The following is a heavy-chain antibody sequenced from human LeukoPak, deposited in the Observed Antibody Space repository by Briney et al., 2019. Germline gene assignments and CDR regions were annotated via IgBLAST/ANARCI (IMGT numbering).Heavy chain of an antibody. V-gene: IGHV1-2*02. CDR2: INPYSGGT. Sequence: ASVKVSCKASGYTFTGHYMHWVRQAPRQGLEWMGWINPYSGGTHYALIFQDRVTMTRDTSISTAYMELSRLRSDDTAVYYCARRIAGRLINDAFDIWGQGTMVTVSS. J-gene: IGHJ3*02. CDR1: GYTFTGHY. CDR3: ARRIAGRLINDAFDI. D-gene: IGHD6-6*01.